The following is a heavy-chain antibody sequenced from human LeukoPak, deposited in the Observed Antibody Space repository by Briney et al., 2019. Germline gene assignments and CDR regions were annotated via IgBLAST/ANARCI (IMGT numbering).Heavy chain of an antibody. J-gene: IGHJ4*02. Sequence: PSETLSLTCTVSGGSISSYYWSWIRQPPGKGLEWIGYIYYSGSTNYNPSLKSRVTISVDTSKNQFSLKLSSVTAADTAVYYCARVSAPGDYNAPFDYWGQGTLVTVSS. CDR2: IYYSGST. V-gene: IGHV4-59*01. CDR3: ARVSAPGDYNAPFDY. CDR1: GGSISSYY. D-gene: IGHD4-17*01.